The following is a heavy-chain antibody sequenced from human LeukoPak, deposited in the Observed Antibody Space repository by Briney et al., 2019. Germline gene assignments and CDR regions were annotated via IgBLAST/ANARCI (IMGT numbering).Heavy chain of an antibody. CDR1: GGSISSYY. CDR2: IYYSGST. Sequence: SETLSLTCTVSGGSISSYYWSWIRQPPGKGLEWIGYIYYSGSTNYNPSLKSRVTISVDTSKNQLSLKLSSVTAADTAVYYCARDLRITMVRGPGWFDPWGQGTLVTVSS. J-gene: IGHJ5*02. D-gene: IGHD3-10*01. V-gene: IGHV4-59*01. CDR3: ARDLRITMVRGPGWFDP.